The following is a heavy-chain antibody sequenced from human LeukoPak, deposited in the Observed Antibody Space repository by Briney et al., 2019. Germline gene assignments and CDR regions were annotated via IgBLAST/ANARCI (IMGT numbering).Heavy chain of an antibody. D-gene: IGHD1-26*01. CDR1: GGSISSYY. Sequence: SETLSLTCTVSGGSISSYYWSWIRQPPGKGLEWIGYIYYSGSTNYNPSLESRVTISVDTSKNQFSLKLSSVTAADTAVYYCAGGHYPLEYWGQGTLVTVSS. J-gene: IGHJ4*02. V-gene: IGHV4-59*01. CDR2: IYYSGST. CDR3: AGGHYPLEY.